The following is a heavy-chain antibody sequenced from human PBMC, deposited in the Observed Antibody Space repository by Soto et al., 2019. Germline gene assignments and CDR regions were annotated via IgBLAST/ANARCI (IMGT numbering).Heavy chain of an antibody. D-gene: IGHD2-2*01. Sequence: GGSLRLSCAASGFTFSSYGMHWVRQAPGKGLEWVAVIWYDGSNKYYADSVKGRFTISRDNSKNTLYLQMNSLRAEDTAVYYCAREKYLLAEGLAPLYYFDYWGQGTLVTVSS. J-gene: IGHJ4*02. V-gene: IGHV3-33*01. CDR3: AREKYLLAEGLAPLYYFDY. CDR1: GFTFSSYG. CDR2: IWYDGSNK.